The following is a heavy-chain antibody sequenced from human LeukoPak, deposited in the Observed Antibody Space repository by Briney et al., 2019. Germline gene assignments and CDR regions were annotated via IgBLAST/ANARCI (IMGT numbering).Heavy chain of an antibody. J-gene: IGHJ2*01. CDR1: GFTFSDYW. Sequence: GGSLRLSCAASGFTFSDYWMNWVRQAPGKGLEWVSGISGSGGSTYYADSVKGRFTISRDNSKNTLYLQMHSLRAEDTAVYYCAKDRTVGASYWYFDLWGRGTLVTVSS. D-gene: IGHD1-26*01. CDR3: AKDRTVGASYWYFDL. V-gene: IGHV3-23*01. CDR2: ISGSGGST.